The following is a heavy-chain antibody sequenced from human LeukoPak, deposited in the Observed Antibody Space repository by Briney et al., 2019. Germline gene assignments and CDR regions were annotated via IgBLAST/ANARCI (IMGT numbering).Heavy chain of an antibody. CDR1: GFTFSDYY. J-gene: IGHJ4*02. Sequence: GGSLRLSCAASGFTFSDYYMSWIRQAPGKGLEWVANIKQDGSEKYYVDSVKGRFTISRDNAKNSLYLQMNSLRAEDTAVYYCAREGTFKTYIVLMVYAPYYFDYWGQGTLVTVSS. V-gene: IGHV3-7*01. CDR3: AREGTFKTYIVLMVYAPYYFDY. D-gene: IGHD2-8*01. CDR2: IKQDGSEK.